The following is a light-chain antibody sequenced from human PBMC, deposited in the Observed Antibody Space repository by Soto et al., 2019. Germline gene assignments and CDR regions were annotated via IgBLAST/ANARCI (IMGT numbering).Light chain of an antibody. V-gene: IGLV2-8*01. CDR2: EVT. CDR3: SSYAGSNNFV. Sequence: QSALTQPPSASGFPGQSVTISCTGTSSDVGYYDYVSWYQQHPGKAPKLVIYEVTKRPSGVPDRFSVSKSGNTASLTVSGLRAEDEADYYCSSYAGSNNFVFGSGTKLTVL. J-gene: IGLJ1*01. CDR1: SSDVGYYDY.